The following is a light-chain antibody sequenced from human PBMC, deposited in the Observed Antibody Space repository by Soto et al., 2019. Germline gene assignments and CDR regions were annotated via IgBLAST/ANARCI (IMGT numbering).Light chain of an antibody. CDR1: QSVSSY. Sequence: EIMLTQSPSTLSLSTGERATLSCRASQSVSSYLAWYQQKPGQAPRLLIYGASTRATGIPARFSGSGSGTEFTLTISSLQSEDFAVYYCQQYNNWPITFGQGTRLEIK. V-gene: IGKV3-15*01. CDR3: QQYNNWPIT. CDR2: GAS. J-gene: IGKJ5*01.